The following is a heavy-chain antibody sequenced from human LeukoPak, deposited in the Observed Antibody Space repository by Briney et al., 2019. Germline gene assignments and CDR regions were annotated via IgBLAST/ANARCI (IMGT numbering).Heavy chain of an antibody. CDR1: GGSISSSSYY. V-gene: IGHV4-39*07. Sequence: SSETLSLTCTVSGGSISSSSYYWGWIRQPPGKGLEWIGSIYYSGSAYYNPSLKSRVTISVDTSKNQFSLKLSSVTAADTAVYYCARDMNSGYFQHWGQGTLVTVSS. CDR3: ARDMNSGYFQH. J-gene: IGHJ1*01. D-gene: IGHD3-16*01. CDR2: IYYSGSA.